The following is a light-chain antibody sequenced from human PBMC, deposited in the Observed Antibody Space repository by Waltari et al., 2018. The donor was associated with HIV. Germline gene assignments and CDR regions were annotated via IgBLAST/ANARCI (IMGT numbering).Light chain of an antibody. V-gene: IGLV2-23*02. CDR3: CSYAGSNTWV. CDR1: SSDVGCYTL. Sequence: QSALTQPASVSGSPGQSITISCTGTSSDVGCYTLVSWYQQHPGKAPKLMIYEVSQRPSGVSNRFAGSKSGNTASLTISGLQAEDEADYYCCSYAGSNTWVFGGGTKLTVL. J-gene: IGLJ3*02. CDR2: EVS.